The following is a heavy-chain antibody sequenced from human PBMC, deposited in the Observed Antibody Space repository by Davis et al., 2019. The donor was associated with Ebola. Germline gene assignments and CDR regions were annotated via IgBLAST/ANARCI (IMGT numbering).Heavy chain of an antibody. CDR3: ARHDDGGGSYSGRLFDY. V-gene: IGHV4-59*08. CDR1: GGSISRYY. J-gene: IGHJ4*02. CDR2: IYNSGST. Sequence: MPGGSLRLSCTVSGGSISRYYWSWIRQPPGKGLEWIGYIYNSGSTNYNPSLKSRVTISVDTSKNQFSLKLSSVTAADTAVYYCARHDDGGGSYSGRLFDYWGQGTLVTVSS. D-gene: IGHD1-26*01.